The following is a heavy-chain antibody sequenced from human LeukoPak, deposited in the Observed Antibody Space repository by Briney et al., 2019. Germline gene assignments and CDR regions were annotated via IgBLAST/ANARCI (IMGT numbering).Heavy chain of an antibody. J-gene: IGHJ4*02. CDR3: AKDTSWELKAVDY. CDR2: IKTDGSIT. Sequence: GGSLRLSCAASGFSFSVYWMHWVRQAPGKGPVWVSRIKTDGSITDYADFVKGRFTISRDNAKNTLYLRMNSLRAEDTALYYCAKDTSWELKAVDYWGQGTLVTVSS. D-gene: IGHD1-26*01. CDR1: GFSFSVYW. V-gene: IGHV3-74*01.